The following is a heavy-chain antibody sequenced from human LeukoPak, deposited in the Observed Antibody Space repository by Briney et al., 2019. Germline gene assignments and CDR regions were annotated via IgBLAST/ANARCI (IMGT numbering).Heavy chain of an antibody. Sequence: SETLSLTCAVYGGSFSGYYWSWIRQPPGKGLEWIGEINHSGSTNYNPSLKSRVTISVDTSKNQFPLKLSSVTAADTAVYYCAREGYYGSGSWGNWFDPWGQGTLVTVSS. CDR3: AREGYYGSGSWGNWFDP. CDR2: INHSGST. CDR1: GGSFSGYY. J-gene: IGHJ5*02. D-gene: IGHD3-10*01. V-gene: IGHV4-34*01.